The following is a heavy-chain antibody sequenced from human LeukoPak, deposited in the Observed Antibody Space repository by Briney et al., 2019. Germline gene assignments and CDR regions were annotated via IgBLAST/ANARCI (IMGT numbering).Heavy chain of an antibody. V-gene: IGHV3-30*18. J-gene: IGHJ5*02. CDR1: GFTLSSYG. Sequence: RGSLRLSCAASGFTLSSYGMHWVRQAPGKGLEWVAVISYDGSNKYYADSVKGRFTISRDNSKNTLYLQMNSLRAEDTAVYYCAKTWFDPWGQGTLVTVSS. CDR2: ISYDGSNK. CDR3: AKTWFDP.